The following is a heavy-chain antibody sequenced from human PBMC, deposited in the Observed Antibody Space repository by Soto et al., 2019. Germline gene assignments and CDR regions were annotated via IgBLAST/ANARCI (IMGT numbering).Heavy chain of an antibody. CDR3: AREYSSIAARPGGYYYYGMDV. Sequence: EVQLVESGGGLVQPGGSLRLSCAASGFTFSSYDMHWVRQATGKGLEWVSAIGTAGDTYYPGSVKGRFTISRENAKNSLYLQMNGLRAEDTAVYYCAREYSSIAARPGGYYYYGMDVWGQGTTVTVSS. V-gene: IGHV3-13*01. D-gene: IGHD6-6*01. J-gene: IGHJ6*02. CDR1: GFTFSSYD. CDR2: IGTAGDT.